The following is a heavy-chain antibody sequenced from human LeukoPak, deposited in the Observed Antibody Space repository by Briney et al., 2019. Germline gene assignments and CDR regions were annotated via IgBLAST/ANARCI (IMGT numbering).Heavy chain of an antibody. D-gene: IGHD2-2*01. CDR3: AREEENIVVVPAAIDY. CDR1: GFTFSGYE. V-gene: IGHV3-48*03. Sequence: PGGSLRLSCAASGFTFSGYEMNWVRQAPGKGLEWVSYISNSGSTIYYADSVKGRFTISRDNAKNSLYLQMNSLRAEDTAVYYCAREEENIVVVPAAIDYWGQGTLVTVSS. J-gene: IGHJ4*02. CDR2: ISNSGSTI.